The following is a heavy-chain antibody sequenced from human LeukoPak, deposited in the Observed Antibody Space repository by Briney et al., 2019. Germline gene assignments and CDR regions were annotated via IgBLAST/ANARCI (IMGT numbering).Heavy chain of an antibody. D-gene: IGHD3-22*01. CDR1: GFTFSSYA. J-gene: IGHJ4*02. Sequence: GGSLRLSCAASGFTFSSYAMSWVRQAPGKGLEWVSAISGSGGSTYYADSVKGRFTISRDNSKNTLYLQMNSLRAEDTAVYYCAKVSGFRGMIVVVIDYFDYWGQGTLVTVSS. V-gene: IGHV3-23*01. CDR2: ISGSGGST. CDR3: AKVSGFRGMIVVVIDYFDY.